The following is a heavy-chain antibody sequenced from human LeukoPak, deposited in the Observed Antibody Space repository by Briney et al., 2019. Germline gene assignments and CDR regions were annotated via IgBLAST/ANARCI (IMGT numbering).Heavy chain of an antibody. Sequence: SETLSLTYTVSGDSISTYHWHWLRQPPGKGLEWIGYMQSNGNSNYNPSLRSRVTIFIDTYKSQVALIPSSVTAADTAVYYCARDKEHSYGRYFDHWGQGALVTVSS. CDR1: GDSISTYH. CDR3: ARDKEHSYGRYFDH. J-gene: IGHJ4*02. V-gene: IGHV4-59*01. D-gene: IGHD3-16*01. CDR2: MQSNGNS.